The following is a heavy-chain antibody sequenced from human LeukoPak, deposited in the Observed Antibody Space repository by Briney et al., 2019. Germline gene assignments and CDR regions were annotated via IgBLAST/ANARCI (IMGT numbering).Heavy chain of an antibody. V-gene: IGHV1-18*01. CDR2: ISTYNGNT. CDR3: ARDRQFGY. Sequence: ASVNISCKASGYTFTSYGISWVRQAPGQGFEWMGWISTYNGNTNYAQKFQGRVTMTTDTSTSTAYMEVRSLRSDGTAVYYCARDRQFGYWGQGTLVTVSS. CDR1: GYTFTSYG. J-gene: IGHJ4*02.